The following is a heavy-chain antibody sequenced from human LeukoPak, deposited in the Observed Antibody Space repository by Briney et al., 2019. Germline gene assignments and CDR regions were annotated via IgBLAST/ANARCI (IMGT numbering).Heavy chain of an antibody. CDR3: ARDTKGDY. CDR1: GYIFTSYA. J-gene: IGHJ4*02. Sequence: ASVKVSCKASGYIFTSYAISWVRQAPGQGLEWMGWISAYNGNTNYAQKLQGRVTMTTDTSTSTAYMGLRGLGSDDTAVYYCARDTKGDYWGQGTLVTVSS. CDR2: ISAYNGNT. V-gene: IGHV1-18*01.